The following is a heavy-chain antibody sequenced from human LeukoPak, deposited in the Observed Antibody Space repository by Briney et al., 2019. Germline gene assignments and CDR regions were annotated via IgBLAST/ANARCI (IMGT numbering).Heavy chain of an antibody. D-gene: IGHD3-9*01. CDR3: ARDQYGILTGYSY. J-gene: IGHJ4*02. V-gene: IGHV3-7*01. CDR2: IKQDGSEK. CDR1: GFSFSSYW. Sequence: GGSLRLSCAASGFSFSSYWMTWVRQAPGKGLEWVANIKQDGSEKHYGDSVKGRFTISRDNAKNSLYLQMNSLRAEDTAVYYCARDQYGILTGYSYWGQGTLVTVSS.